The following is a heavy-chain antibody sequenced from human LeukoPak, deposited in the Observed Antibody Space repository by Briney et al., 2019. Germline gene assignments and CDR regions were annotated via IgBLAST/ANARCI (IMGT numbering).Heavy chain of an antibody. J-gene: IGHJ4*02. Sequence: RASVKVSCKASGYTFTGYYLYWVRQAPGQGLEWMGRINPNSGGTNYAQKFQVRVTMTRDTSISTAYMELSSLRSDDTAVFYCARRIAAAGHFDYWGQGTLVTVSS. CDR1: GYTFTGYY. D-gene: IGHD6-13*01. V-gene: IGHV1-2*06. CDR3: ARRIAAAGHFDY. CDR2: INPNSGGT.